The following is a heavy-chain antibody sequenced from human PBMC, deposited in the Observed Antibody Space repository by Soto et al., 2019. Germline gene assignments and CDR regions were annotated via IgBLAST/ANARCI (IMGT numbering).Heavy chain of an antibody. CDR3: ARAVRSGSYPYYYYGMDV. Sequence: PGRSLRLSCVASGFTFTNYWMHWVRQAPGKGLVWVSYINSDGSNTNYADSVKGRFTISRDNAKNTLYLQMNSLRVEDTAVYYCARAVRSGSYPYYYYGMDVWGQGTTVTVSS. J-gene: IGHJ6*02. V-gene: IGHV3-74*01. CDR1: GFTFTNYW. D-gene: IGHD3-10*01. CDR2: INSDGSNT.